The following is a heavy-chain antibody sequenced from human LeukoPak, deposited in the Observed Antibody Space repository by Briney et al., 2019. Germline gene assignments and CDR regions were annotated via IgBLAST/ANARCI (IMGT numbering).Heavy chain of an antibody. D-gene: IGHD6-19*01. Sequence: PSETLSLTCAVYGGSFSGYYWSWIRQPPGKGLEWIGEINHSGSTNYNPSLKSRVTISVDTSKNQFSLKLSSVTAADTAVYYCANERIAVASLDYWGQGTLVTVSS. V-gene: IGHV4-34*01. CDR1: GGSFSGYY. J-gene: IGHJ4*02. CDR2: INHSGST. CDR3: ANERIAVASLDY.